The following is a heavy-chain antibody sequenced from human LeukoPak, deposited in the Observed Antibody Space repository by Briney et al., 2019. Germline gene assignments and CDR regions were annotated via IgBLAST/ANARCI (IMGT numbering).Heavy chain of an antibody. D-gene: IGHD1-26*01. CDR1: GDSISSSSYY. J-gene: IGHJ6*02. CDR3: ARGRGLGYYYGMDV. V-gene: IGHV4-39*07. CDR2: INHSGST. Sequence: SETLSLTCTVSGDSISSSSYYWGWIRQPPGKGLEWIGEINHSGSTNYNPSLKSRVTISVDTSKNQFSLKLSSVTAADTAVYYCARGRGLGYYYGMDVWGQGTTVTVSS.